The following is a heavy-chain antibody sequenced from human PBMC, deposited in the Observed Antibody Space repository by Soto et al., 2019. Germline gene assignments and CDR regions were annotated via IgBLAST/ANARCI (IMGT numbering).Heavy chain of an antibody. CDR2: ISSSSSYI. V-gene: IGHV3-21*01. CDR1: GFTFSSYS. Sequence: GGSLRLSCAASGFTFSSYSMNWVRQAPGKGLEWVSSISSSSSYIYYADSVKGRFTISRDNAKNSLYLQMNSLRAEDTAVYYCARDGIYYYGSGSYSSDYYGMDVWGQGTTVTVSS. J-gene: IGHJ6*02. CDR3: ARDGIYYYGSGSYSSDYYGMDV. D-gene: IGHD3-10*01.